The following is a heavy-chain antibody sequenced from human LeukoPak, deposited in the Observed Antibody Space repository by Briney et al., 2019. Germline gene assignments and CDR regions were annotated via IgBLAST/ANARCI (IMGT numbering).Heavy chain of an antibody. D-gene: IGHD2-15*01. Sequence: QAGGSLTLSCAASGLTFSGSAMSWVRQAPGKGLEWVSLISGSGNSTYYADSVKGRFTISRDNSKNTLYLQMNSLRAEDTAVYYCAKVLVLVSANRYYFDYWGQGTLVTVSS. J-gene: IGHJ4*02. CDR3: AKVLVLVSANRYYFDY. CDR2: ISGSGNST. CDR1: GLTFSGSA. V-gene: IGHV3-23*01.